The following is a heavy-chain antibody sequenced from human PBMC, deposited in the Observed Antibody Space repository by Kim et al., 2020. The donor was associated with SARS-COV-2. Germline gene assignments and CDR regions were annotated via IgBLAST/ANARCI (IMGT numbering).Heavy chain of an antibody. V-gene: IGHV3-30*18. CDR2: ISYDGSNK. CDR3: AKALISSTSKAGFDY. Sequence: GGSLRLSCAASGFTFSSYGMHWVRQAPGKGLEWVAVISYDGSNKYYADPVKGRFTISRDNSKNTLYLQMNSLRAEDTAVYYCAKALISSTSKAGFDYWG. CDR1: GFTFSSYG. J-gene: IGHJ4*01. D-gene: IGHD2-2*01.